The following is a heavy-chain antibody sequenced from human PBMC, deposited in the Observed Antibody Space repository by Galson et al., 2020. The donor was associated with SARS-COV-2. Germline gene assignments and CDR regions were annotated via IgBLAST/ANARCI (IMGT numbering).Heavy chain of an antibody. CDR1: GYTFTGHY. V-gene: IGHV1-2*02. D-gene: IGHD3-3*01. J-gene: IGHJ4*02. Sequence: ASVKVSCKASGYTFTGHYMHWVRQAPGQGLEWMGWINPNSGGTNYAQKFQGGVTMTRDTSTSTTYMELSRLRSDDTAVYYCVRGSYYYDFWSGHPPFDYWGQGTLVTVSS. CDR2: INPNSGGT. CDR3: VRGSYYYDFWSGHPPFDY.